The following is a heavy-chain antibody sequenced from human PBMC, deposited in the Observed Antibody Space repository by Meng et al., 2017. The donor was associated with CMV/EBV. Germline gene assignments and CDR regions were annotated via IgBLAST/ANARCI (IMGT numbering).Heavy chain of an antibody. V-gene: IGHV1-2*02. CDR1: GYTFTGYY. J-gene: IGHJ4*02. CDR2: INPKSGGT. CDR3: ASGAGVGDSSSGLADY. D-gene: IGHD6-6*01. Sequence: ASVKVSCKASGYTFTGYYMQWVRQAPGQGLEWMGWINPKSGGTNYAQNFQGRVTKTRDTSISTAYMELNRLRSDDTAVYYCASGAGVGDSSSGLADYWGQGTLVTVSS.